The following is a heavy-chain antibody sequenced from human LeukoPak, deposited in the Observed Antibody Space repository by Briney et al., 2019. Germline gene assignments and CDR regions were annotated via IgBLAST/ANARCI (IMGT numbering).Heavy chain of an antibody. CDR1: GGSISSSSYY. CDR2: IYYSGST. V-gene: IGHV4-39*01. J-gene: IGHJ4*02. D-gene: IGHD3-22*01. Sequence: SETLSLTCTVSGGSISSSSYYWGWIRQPPGKGLEWIGSIYYSGSTYYNPSPKSRVTISVDTSKNQFSLKLSSVTAADTAVYYCARGRDYYDSSGYYLVYWGQGTLVTVSS. CDR3: ARGRDYYDSSGYYLVY.